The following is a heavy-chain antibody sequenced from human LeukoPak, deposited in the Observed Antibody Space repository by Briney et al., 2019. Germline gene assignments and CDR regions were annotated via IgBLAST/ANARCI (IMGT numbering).Heavy chain of an antibody. V-gene: IGHV3-23*01. CDR2: ISGSGGST. CDR3: ARETSWQWLAYYYYMDV. Sequence: PGGSLRLSCAASGFTFSSYAMSWVRQAPGKGLEWVSPISGSGGSTYYADSVKGRFTISRDNSKNTVYLQMNSLRAEDTAVYYCARETSWQWLAYYYYMDVWGKGTTVTISS. CDR1: GFTFSSYA. J-gene: IGHJ6*03. D-gene: IGHD6-19*01.